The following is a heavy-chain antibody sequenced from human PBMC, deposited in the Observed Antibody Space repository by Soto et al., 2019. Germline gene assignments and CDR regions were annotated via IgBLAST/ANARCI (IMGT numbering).Heavy chain of an antibody. D-gene: IGHD3-22*01. CDR1: GFTFTSSA. V-gene: IGHV1-58*02. CDR3: AAAIGWLLPNNWFDP. J-gene: IGHJ5*02. CDR2: IVVGSGNT. Sequence: QMQLVQSGPEVKKPGTSVKVSCKASGFTFTSSAMQWVRQARGQRLEWIGWIVVGSGNTNYAQKCQERVTITRDMSTSTAYMELSSLRSEDTAVYYCAAAIGWLLPNNWFDPWGQGTLVTVSS.